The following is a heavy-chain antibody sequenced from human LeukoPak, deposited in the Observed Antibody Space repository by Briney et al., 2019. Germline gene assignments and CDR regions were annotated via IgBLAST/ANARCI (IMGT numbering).Heavy chain of an antibody. J-gene: IGHJ4*02. V-gene: IGHV3-21*01. CDR1: GFTFSSYN. Sequence: GGSLRLSCAASGFTFSSYNMNWVRQAPGKGLEWVSSISSSSGYMYYADSVKGRFTISRDNAKNSLYLQMNSLRAEDTGVYYCAAPVYGDYVDYWGQGTLVTVSS. CDR3: AAPVYGDYVDY. CDR2: ISSSSGYM. D-gene: IGHD4-17*01.